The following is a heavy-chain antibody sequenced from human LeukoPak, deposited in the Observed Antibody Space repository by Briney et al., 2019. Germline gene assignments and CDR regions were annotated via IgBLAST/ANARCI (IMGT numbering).Heavy chain of an antibody. Sequence: GGSLRLSCAASGFTFSSYSMNWVRQAPGKGLEWVSSISSSSSYIYYADSVKGRFTISRDNAKNSLYLQMNSLRAEDTAVYYCARDLEHSSSWYVFDYWGQGTLVTVSS. J-gene: IGHJ4*02. CDR2: ISSSSSYI. CDR3: ARDLEHSSSWYVFDY. CDR1: GFTFSSYS. D-gene: IGHD6-13*01. V-gene: IGHV3-21*01.